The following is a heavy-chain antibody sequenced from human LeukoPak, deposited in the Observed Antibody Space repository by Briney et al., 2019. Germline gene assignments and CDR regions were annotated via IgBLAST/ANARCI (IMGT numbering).Heavy chain of an antibody. J-gene: IGHJ4*02. D-gene: IGHD4-11*01. V-gene: IGHV3-48*01. CDR3: ASEFFPATTVVRDF. Sequence: GGSLRLSCAASGFSFSSNGMNWVRQPPGKGLEWLSFISGSSETIYYADSVKGRFTISRDNARKSLYLQLNTLRAVDTAVYYCASEFFPATTVVRDFWGQGTLV. CDR1: GFSFSSNG. CDR2: ISGSSETI.